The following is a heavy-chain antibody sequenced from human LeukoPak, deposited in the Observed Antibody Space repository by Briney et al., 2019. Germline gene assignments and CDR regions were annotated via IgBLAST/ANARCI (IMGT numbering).Heavy chain of an antibody. CDR3: ARIGYSSSSFDY. CDR2: IKQDGSQK. CDR1: GFTFSSYW. J-gene: IGHJ4*02. Sequence: GGSLRLSCAASGFTFSSYWMSWVRPAPGKGLEWVANIKQDGSQKYYVDSVEGRFTISRDNAKDSQYLQMNSLRAEDTAMYYCARIGYSSSSFDYWGQGTLVTVSS. D-gene: IGHD6-6*01. V-gene: IGHV3-7*01.